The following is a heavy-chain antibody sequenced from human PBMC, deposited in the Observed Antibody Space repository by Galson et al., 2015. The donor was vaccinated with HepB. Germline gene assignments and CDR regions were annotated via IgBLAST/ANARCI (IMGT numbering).Heavy chain of an antibody. Sequence: SVKVSCKASGYTFTSYGISWVRQAPGQGLEWMGWISAYNGNTNYAQKLQGRVTMTTDTSTSTAYMELRSLRSDDTAVYYCARVVEGDYDFWSGYSSFNGMNNWFDPWGQGTLVTVSS. D-gene: IGHD3-3*01. CDR1: GYTFTSYG. CDR3: ARVVEGDYDFWSGYSSFNGMNNWFDP. V-gene: IGHV1-18*01. CDR2: ISAYNGNT. J-gene: IGHJ5*02.